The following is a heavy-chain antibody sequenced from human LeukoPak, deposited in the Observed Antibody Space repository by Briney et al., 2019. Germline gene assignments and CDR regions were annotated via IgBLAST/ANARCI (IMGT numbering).Heavy chain of an antibody. CDR2: IYYSGST. J-gene: IGHJ5*02. V-gene: IGHV4-31*03. D-gene: IGHD2-2*01. CDR1: GGSISSGGYY. CDR3: ARAGTYCSSTSCYSPIVWFDP. Sequence: SQTLSLTCTVSGGSISSGGYYWSWIRQHPGKGLEWIGYIYYSGSTYYNPSLKSRVTISVDTSKNQFSLKLSSVTAADTAVYYCARAGTYCSSTSCYSPIVWFDPWGQGTLVTVSS.